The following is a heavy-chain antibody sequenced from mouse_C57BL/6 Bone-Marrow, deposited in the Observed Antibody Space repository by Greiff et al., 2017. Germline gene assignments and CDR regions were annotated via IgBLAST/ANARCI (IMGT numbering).Heavy chain of an antibody. CDR2: LYPGSGST. CDR1: GYTFTSYW. Sequence: QVQLQQPGAELVKPGASVKMSCKASGYTFTSYWITWVKQRPGQGLEWIGDLYPGSGSTNYNEKFKSKATLTVDTSSSTAYMQLSSLTSEDSAVYYCARGRWLRRLYYYAMDYWGQGTSVTVSS. J-gene: IGHJ4*01. V-gene: IGHV1-55*01. CDR3: ARGRWLRRLYYYAMDY. D-gene: IGHD2-2*01.